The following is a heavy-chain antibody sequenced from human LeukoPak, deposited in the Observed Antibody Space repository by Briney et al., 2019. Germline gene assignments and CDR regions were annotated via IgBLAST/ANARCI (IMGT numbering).Heavy chain of an antibody. CDR3: ARHRSSSSSYYYYGMDV. CDR1: GGSISISSYY. CDR2: IYYSGST. Sequence: SETLSLTCTVCGGSISISSYYWGWIRQPPGKGLEWIGSIYYSGSTYYNPSLKSRVTISVDTSKNQFSLKLSSVTAADTAVYCCARHRSSSSSYYYYGMDVWGQGTTVTVSS. D-gene: IGHD6-6*01. J-gene: IGHJ6*02. V-gene: IGHV4-39*01.